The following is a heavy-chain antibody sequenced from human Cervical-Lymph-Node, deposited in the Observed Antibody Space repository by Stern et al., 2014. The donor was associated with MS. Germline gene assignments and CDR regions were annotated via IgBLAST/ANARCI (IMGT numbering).Heavy chain of an antibody. V-gene: IGHV7-4-1*02. D-gene: IGHD5-18*01. Sequence: QVQLVEFGAELKKPGASGGGNCKASGYTFMNYGINWGRQAPGQGLEWKGGNDNSTGRPTYAQDFIGRFVFSLDFSVSTAFLHISSLQTEDTAVYYCARVLDTSMIRGNYYFDSWGQGTLVTVSS. CDR1: GYTFMNYG. CDR2: NDNSTGRP. J-gene: IGHJ4*02. CDR3: ARVLDTSMIRGNYYFDS.